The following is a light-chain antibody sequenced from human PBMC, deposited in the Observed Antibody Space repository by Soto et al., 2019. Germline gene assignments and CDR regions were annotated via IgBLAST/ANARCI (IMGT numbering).Light chain of an antibody. J-gene: IGKJ2*01. CDR2: GAS. V-gene: IGKV3-20*01. CDR3: QQYERSPMFT. CDR1: QSVSSNY. Sequence: EIVLTQSPGTLSLSPGERATLSCRASQSVSSNYLAWYQQKPGQAPRLLIYGASRGAAGIPDRFIGSGSGTDFTLTINRLEPEDFAVYFCQQYERSPMFTFGQGTKLEIK.